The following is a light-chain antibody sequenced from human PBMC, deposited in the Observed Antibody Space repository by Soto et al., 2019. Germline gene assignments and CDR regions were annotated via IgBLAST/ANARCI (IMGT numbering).Light chain of an antibody. J-gene: IGKJ2*01. CDR1: QRVSSSF. CDR3: QRYGNSYT. CDR2: GAS. Sequence: EIVLTQSPGTLSLSPGERATLSCRASQRVSSSFLAWYRQKPGQAPRLLIYGASTRAPAIPDRFSGSGSGTDFTLTIGRLERADFAVYYCQRYGNSYTFVQGTKLEIK. V-gene: IGKV3-20*01.